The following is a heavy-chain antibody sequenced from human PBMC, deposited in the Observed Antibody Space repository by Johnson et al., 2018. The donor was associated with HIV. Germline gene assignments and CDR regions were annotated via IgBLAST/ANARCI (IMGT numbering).Heavy chain of an antibody. J-gene: IGHJ3*02. Sequence: VQLVESGGGVVQSGRSLILSCAASGFTFSSYAMSWVRQAPGKGLEWVSAISGSGGSTYYADSVKGRFTISRDNSKNTLYLKMNSLRAEDTAVYYCARDRSKGGAFDIWGQGTMVTVSS. V-gene: IGHV3-23*04. CDR1: GFTFSSYA. CDR3: ARDRSKGGAFDI. D-gene: IGHD2/OR15-2a*01. CDR2: ISGSGGST.